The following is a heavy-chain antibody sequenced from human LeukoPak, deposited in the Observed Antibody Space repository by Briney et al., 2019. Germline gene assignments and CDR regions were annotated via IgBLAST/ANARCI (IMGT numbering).Heavy chain of an antibody. Sequence: SETLSLTCTVSGGSVSSGSYYWGWIRQPPGKGLEWIGSIYYSGSTYYNPSLKSRVTISVDTSKNQFSLKLSSVTAADTAVYYCARHYYGSGSYFASHTSNNWFDPWGQGTLVTVSS. CDR2: IYYSGST. CDR3: ARHYYGSGSYFASHTSNNWFDP. D-gene: IGHD3-10*01. J-gene: IGHJ5*02. CDR1: GGSVSSGSYY. V-gene: IGHV4-39*01.